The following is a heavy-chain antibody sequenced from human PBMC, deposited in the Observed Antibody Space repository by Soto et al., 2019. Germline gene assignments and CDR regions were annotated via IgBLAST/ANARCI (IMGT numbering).Heavy chain of an antibody. J-gene: IGHJ3*02. CDR2: IYTSGTT. CDR3: ARGGPYFVVVTQNDAFDI. D-gene: IGHD2-21*02. Sequence: SETLSLTCAVSGGSISSGGYSWSWIRQPPGKGQGRIGYIYTSGTTYYNPSLKSRVTISVDTSKNHFSLKLSSVTAADTAVYYCARGGPYFVVVTQNDAFDIWGQGTMVTVSS. V-gene: IGHV4-30-2*01. CDR1: GGSISSGGYS.